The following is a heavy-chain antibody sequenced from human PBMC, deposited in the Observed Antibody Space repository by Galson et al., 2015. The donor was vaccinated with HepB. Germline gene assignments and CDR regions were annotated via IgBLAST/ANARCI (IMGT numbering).Heavy chain of an antibody. CDR3: TTDPEKLATIGYYGMDV. Sequence: SLRLSCAASGFTFSSYWMSWVRQAPGKGLEWVGRIKSKTDGGTTDYAAPVKGRFTISRDDSKNTLYLQMNSLKTEDTAVYYCTTDPEKLATIGYYGMDVWGQGTTVTVSS. V-gene: IGHV3-15*01. CDR1: GFTFSSYW. J-gene: IGHJ6*02. D-gene: IGHD6-6*01. CDR2: IKSKTDGGTT.